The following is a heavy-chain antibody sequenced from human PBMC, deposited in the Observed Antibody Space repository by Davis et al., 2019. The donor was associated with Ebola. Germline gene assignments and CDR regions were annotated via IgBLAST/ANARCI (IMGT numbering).Heavy chain of an antibody. CDR2: INHSGST. CDR3: AKGRGFGVVSGEFDY. D-gene: IGHD3-3*01. Sequence: PSETLSLTCAVYGGSFSGYYWSWIRQPPGKGLEWIGEINHSGSTNYNPSLKSRVTISVDTSKNQFSLKLSSVTAADTAVYYCAKGRGFGVVSGEFDYWGQGTLVTVSS. CDR1: GGSFSGYY. J-gene: IGHJ4*02. V-gene: IGHV4-34*01.